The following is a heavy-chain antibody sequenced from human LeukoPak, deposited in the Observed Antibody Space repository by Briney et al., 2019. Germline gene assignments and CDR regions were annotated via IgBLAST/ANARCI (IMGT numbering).Heavy chain of an antibody. CDR3: ARGTHYYDSSGYYY. CDR1: GYTFTGYY. CDR2: INPNSGGT. V-gene: IGHV1-2*06. D-gene: IGHD3-22*01. J-gene: IGHJ4*02. Sequence: ASVKVSCKAAGYTFTGYYMFWVRQAPGQGLEWMGRINPNSGGTNYAQKFQGRVTMTRDTSISTAYMELSRLRSDDTAVYYCARGTHYYDSSGYYYWGQGTLVTASS.